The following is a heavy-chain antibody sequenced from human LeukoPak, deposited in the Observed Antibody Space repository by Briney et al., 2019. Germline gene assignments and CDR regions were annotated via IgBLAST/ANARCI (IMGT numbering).Heavy chain of an antibody. Sequence: GGSLRLSCAASGFTFNTYAMNWVRQAPGKGLEWVSAISGSGVTTYSADSVKGRFTPSRDNSKYTLYLQMNPLRAEDTAIYYCAKDSSRTRSTYNWFDSWGQGVLVTVSS. V-gene: IGHV3-23*01. CDR1: GFTFNTYA. J-gene: IGHJ5*01. D-gene: IGHD1-7*01. CDR3: AKDSSRTRSTYNWFDS. CDR2: ISGSGVTT.